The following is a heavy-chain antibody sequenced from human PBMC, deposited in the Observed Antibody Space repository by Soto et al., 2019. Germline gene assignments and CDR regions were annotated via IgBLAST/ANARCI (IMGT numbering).Heavy chain of an antibody. J-gene: IGHJ5*02. Sequence: QVKLVQSGTEVKKPGASMKVSCKASGYSFGTSGISWVRQAPGQGLEWMGWISAYTDDPSYAQKFQGRVTMTIDTSTSTAYLDLRSLTSDDTAVYYCARVIPGAEAWFHPWGQGTLVTVSS. CDR1: GYSFGTSG. D-gene: IGHD2-2*01. CDR3: ARVIPGAEAWFHP. CDR2: ISAYTDDP. V-gene: IGHV1-18*01.